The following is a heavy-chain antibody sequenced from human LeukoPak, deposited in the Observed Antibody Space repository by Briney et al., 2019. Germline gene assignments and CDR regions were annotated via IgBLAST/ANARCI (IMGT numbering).Heavy chain of an antibody. CDR1: GFSLSTSGGG. J-gene: IGHJ3*02. V-gene: IGHV2-5*02. CDR3: AHSEDYYGSVDAFDI. CDR2: IYWDDDK. D-gene: IGHD3-10*01. Sequence: GPTLVKPTQTLTLTCTFSGFSLSTSGGGVGWIRQPPGKALEWLAFIYWDDDKRYSPSLESRLTNTKDTFKNQVVLTMTNMDPVDTATYYCAHSEDYYGSVDAFDIWGQGTMVTVSS.